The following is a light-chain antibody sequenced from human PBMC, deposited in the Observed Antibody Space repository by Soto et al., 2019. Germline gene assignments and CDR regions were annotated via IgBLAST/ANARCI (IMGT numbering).Light chain of an antibody. Sequence: DIQMTQSPSTLSASVGDRVTITCRASQSISSWLAWYQQKPGKAPTLLIYKASSLESGVPSRFSGSGSGTEFTLTISSLQPDDFATYYCQQYNSYRMYTFGQGTKLEIK. V-gene: IGKV1-5*03. CDR3: QQYNSYRMYT. CDR2: KAS. CDR1: QSISSW. J-gene: IGKJ2*01.